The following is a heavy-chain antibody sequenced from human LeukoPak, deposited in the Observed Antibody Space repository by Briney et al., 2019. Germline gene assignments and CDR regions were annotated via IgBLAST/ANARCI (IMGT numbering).Heavy chain of an antibody. D-gene: IGHD3-3*01. CDR2: IYHSGST. CDR1: GGSISSGGYS. CDR3: ARFDLRFFDY. J-gene: IGHJ4*02. Sequence: SQTLSLTRAVSGGSISSGGYSWSWIRQPPGKGLEWIGYIYHSGSTYYNPSLKSRVTISVDRSKNQFSLKLSSVTAADTAVYYCARFDLRFFDYWGQGTLVTVSS. V-gene: IGHV4-30-2*01.